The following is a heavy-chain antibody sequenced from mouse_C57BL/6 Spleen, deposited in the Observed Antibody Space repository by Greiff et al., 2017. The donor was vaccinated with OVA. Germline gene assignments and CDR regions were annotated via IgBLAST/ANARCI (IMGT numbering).Heavy chain of an antibody. J-gene: IGHJ1*03. CDR3: ARGPGGRYFDV. D-gene: IGHD4-1*01. CDR2: IHPNSGST. V-gene: IGHV1-64*01. CDR1: GYTFTSYW. Sequence: QVHVKQPGAELVKPGASVKLSCKASGYTFTSYWMHWVKQRPGQGLEWIGMIHPNSGSTNYNEKFKSKATLTVDKSSSTAYMQLSSLTSEDSAVYYCARGPGGRYFDVWGTGTTVTVSS.